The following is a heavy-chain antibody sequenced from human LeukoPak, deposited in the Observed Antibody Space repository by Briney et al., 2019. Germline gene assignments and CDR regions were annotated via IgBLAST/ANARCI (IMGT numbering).Heavy chain of an antibody. CDR1: GFIFSSYA. CDR3: AKDSRYSGNFKAFDI. J-gene: IGHJ3*02. Sequence: GGPLRLSCAASGFIFSSYAMSWVRQAPGKGLEWVSGISGSGGSTNYADSVKGRFTISRDNSKDTLYLQMNSLRAEDTAVYYCAKDSRYSGNFKAFDIWGQGTMVTVSS. CDR2: ISGSGGST. D-gene: IGHD1-26*01. V-gene: IGHV3-23*01.